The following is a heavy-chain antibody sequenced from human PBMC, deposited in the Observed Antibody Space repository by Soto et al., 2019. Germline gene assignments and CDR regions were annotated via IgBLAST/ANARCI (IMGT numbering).Heavy chain of an antibody. CDR2: LHSGGDT. CDR1: GIPVSSNY. CDR3: ARDGPYYYASRMDV. D-gene: IGHD3-10*01. V-gene: IGHV3-53*04. Sequence: ASGIPVSSNYMTWVRQAPGKGLEWVSVLHSGGDTYYANSVKGRFTISRHDSTNTLFLQVNSLTAEDTAVYYCARDGPYYYASRMDVWGQGTTVTVSS. J-gene: IGHJ6*02.